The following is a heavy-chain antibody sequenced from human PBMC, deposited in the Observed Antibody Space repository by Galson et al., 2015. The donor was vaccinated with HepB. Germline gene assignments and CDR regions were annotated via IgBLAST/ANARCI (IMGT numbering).Heavy chain of an antibody. CDR2: IYYGAIN. CDR1: SGSISSSDR. J-gene: IGHJ4*02. Sequence: ETLSLTCAVASGSISSSDRCSWVRQAPGKGLEWIWEIYYGAINYDNPSMKGRVIVSRDDSKKQFSLTLSSVTAADTAVYYCARNRGNNDFDSWGQGILVTVSS. V-gene: IGHV4-4*02. CDR3: ARNRGNNDFDS. D-gene: IGHD4-23*01.